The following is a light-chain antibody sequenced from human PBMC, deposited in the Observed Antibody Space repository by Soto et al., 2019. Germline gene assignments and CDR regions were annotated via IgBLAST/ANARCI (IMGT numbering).Light chain of an antibody. Sequence: EIVLTQSPGTLSLSPGERATFSCRASQTVNYSYLGWYQQKPGQAPRLIIHGASSRAAGIPDRFSGSGSGTDFTFTISRLEPEDFVVYYCQQYDTLPRTFGQGTKVEIK. CDR1: QTVNYSY. CDR3: QQYDTLPRT. J-gene: IGKJ1*01. CDR2: GAS. V-gene: IGKV3-20*01.